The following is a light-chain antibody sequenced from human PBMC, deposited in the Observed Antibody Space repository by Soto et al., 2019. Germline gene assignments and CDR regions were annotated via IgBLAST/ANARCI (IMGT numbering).Light chain of an antibody. CDR3: SSYTSSTSGV. Sequence: QSVLTQPASVSGSPRQSITISCTGTSSDVGGYNYVSWYQQHPGKAPKLMIYEVSNRPSGVSNRFSGSKSGNTASLTISGLQAEDDADYYCSSYTSSTSGVFGTGTKVTVL. CDR2: EVS. V-gene: IGLV2-14*01. J-gene: IGLJ1*01. CDR1: SSDVGGYNY.